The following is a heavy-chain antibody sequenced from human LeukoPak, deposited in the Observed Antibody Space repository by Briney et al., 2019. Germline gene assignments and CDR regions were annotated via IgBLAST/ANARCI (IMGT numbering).Heavy chain of an antibody. CDR3: ARQSAEAGTQWFDP. Sequence: PSETLSLTCTVSGGPISGYYWTWIRQPPGKGLEWIGYIYYSGSTNYNPSLKSRVTISVDTSKNQFSLKLNSVTAADTAVYYCARQSAEAGTQWFDPWGQATIVTVSS. CDR1: GGPISGYY. J-gene: IGHJ5*02. D-gene: IGHD6-19*01. CDR2: IYYSGST. V-gene: IGHV4-59*08.